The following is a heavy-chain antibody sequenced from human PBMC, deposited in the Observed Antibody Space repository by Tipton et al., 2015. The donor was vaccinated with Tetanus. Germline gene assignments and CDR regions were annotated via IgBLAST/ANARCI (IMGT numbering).Heavy chain of an antibody. CDR1: GYIFNNYW. CDR2: IYPGDSDT. CDR3: ARAHCTDGVCNFDF. V-gene: IGHV5-51*01. J-gene: IGHJ4*02. D-gene: IGHD2-8*01. Sequence: QLVQSGGEVKKPGESLKISCKGSGYIFNNYWIGWVRQKPGKGLEWMGIIYPGDSDTRYSPSFQGLVTISVEKSINTAYLQWSSLKASDTSMFYCARAHCTDGVCNFDFWGQGALVTVAS.